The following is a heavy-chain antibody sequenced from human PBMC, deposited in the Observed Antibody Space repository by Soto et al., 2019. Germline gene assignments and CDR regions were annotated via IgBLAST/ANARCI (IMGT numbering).Heavy chain of an antibody. Sequence: ASVKVSCKASGYSFTAYYIHWVRQAPGQRLEWMGWINPNSGSTNYAQKFQGWVTITRDTSASTAYMELSSLRSEDTAVYYCARDYLGKFQWLVLGDAFDIWGQGTMVTVSS. CDR3: ARDYLGKFQWLVLGDAFDI. CDR2: INPNSGST. D-gene: IGHD6-19*01. V-gene: IGHV1-2*04. J-gene: IGHJ3*02. CDR1: GYSFTAYY.